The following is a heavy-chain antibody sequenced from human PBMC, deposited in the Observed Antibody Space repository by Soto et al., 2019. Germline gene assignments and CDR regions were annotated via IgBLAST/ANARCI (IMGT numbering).Heavy chain of an antibody. D-gene: IGHD3-9*01. J-gene: IGHJ6*02. CDR1: GYSFTSYW. CDR3: ARQPYYDILTGYYPYYYYYGMDV. CDR2: IYPGDSDT. Sequence: GESLKISCKGSGYSFTSYWIGWVRQMPGKGLEWMGIIYPGDSDTRYSPSFQGQVTISADKSISTAYLQWSSLKASDTAMYYCARQPYYDILTGYYPYYYYYGMDVWGQGTTVTVSS. V-gene: IGHV5-51*01.